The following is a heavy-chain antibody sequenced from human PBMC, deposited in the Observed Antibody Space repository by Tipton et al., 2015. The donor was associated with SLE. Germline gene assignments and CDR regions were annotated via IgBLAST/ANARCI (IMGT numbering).Heavy chain of an antibody. CDR3: AGGFGLDYFDY. CDR1: GGSISSHY. Sequence: TLSLTCTVSGGSISSHYWSWIRQPPGKGLEWFGYIYYSGSTNYNTSLKSRVTISVDTSKNQFALKLSSVTAADTAVYYCAGGFGLDYFDYWGQGTLVTVSS. J-gene: IGHJ4*02. V-gene: IGHV4-59*11. CDR2: IYYSGST. D-gene: IGHD3/OR15-3a*01.